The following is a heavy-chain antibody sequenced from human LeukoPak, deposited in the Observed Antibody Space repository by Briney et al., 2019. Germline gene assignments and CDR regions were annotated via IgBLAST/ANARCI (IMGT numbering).Heavy chain of an antibody. V-gene: IGHV3-23*01. Sequence: GGSLRLSCAASGFTFNNYAMAWVRQAPGKGLQWVSGISGSGATTYYTDSVKGRFTISRDNSKNTLYLQMNSLRAEDTAVYYCAKDLGQDQAYYDFWSGTPFDYWGQGTLVTVSS. CDR2: ISGSGATT. D-gene: IGHD3-3*01. CDR1: GFTFNNYA. J-gene: IGHJ4*02. CDR3: AKDLGQDQAYYDFWSGTPFDY.